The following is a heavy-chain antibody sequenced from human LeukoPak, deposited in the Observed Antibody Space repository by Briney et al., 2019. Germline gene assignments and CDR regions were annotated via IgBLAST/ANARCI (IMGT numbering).Heavy chain of an antibody. Sequence: SETLSLTCTVSGGSISSYYWSWIRQPPGKGLEWIGYIYYSGSTNYNPSLKSRVTISVDTSKNQFSLKLSSVTAADTAVYYCARRGYSYGTFDYWGQGTLVTVSS. CDR1: GGSISSYY. J-gene: IGHJ4*02. CDR2: IYYSGST. V-gene: IGHV4-59*08. D-gene: IGHD5-18*01. CDR3: ARRGYSYGTFDY.